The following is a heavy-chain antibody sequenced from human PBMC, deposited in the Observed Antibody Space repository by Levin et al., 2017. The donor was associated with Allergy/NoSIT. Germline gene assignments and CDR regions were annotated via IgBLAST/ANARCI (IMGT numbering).Heavy chain of an antibody. V-gene: IGHV3-48*02. Sequence: GESLKISCVASGFTFSTYSMTWVRQAPGKGLEWLSFISVSKNTISYADSVKGRFTISRDNAKNSLFLQMNSLRDEDTAVYYCVRGGGQICSGNSCYSLWGQGTLVTVSS. CDR1: GFTFSTYS. D-gene: IGHD2-15*01. J-gene: IGHJ4*02. CDR3: VRGGGQICSGNSCYSL. CDR2: ISVSKNTI.